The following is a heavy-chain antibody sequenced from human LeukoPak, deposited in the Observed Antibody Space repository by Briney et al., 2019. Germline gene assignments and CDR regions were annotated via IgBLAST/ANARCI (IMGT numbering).Heavy chain of an antibody. CDR2: IYYSGST. D-gene: IGHD6-13*01. J-gene: IGHJ4*02. CDR3: ARDVVAAAGTWDY. V-gene: IGHV4-39*07. CDR1: GGSISSSSYY. Sequence: SETLSLTCTVSGGSISSSSYYWGWIRQPPGKGLEWIVSIYYSGSTYYNPSLESRVTMSVDTSKNQLSLKLSSVTAADTAVYYCARDVVAAAGTWDYWGQGTLVTVSS.